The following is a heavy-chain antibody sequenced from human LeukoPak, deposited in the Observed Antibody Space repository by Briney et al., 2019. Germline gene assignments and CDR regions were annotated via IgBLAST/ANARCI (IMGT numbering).Heavy chain of an antibody. D-gene: IGHD3-3*01. CDR3: AKEHDLWQDEGSWFAP. Sequence: GGSLRLSCAASGFTFSSYAMNWVRQAPGEGLEWVSVISGSGSTTYYADSVKGRFIVSRDNSKNTLYLHLNSLRTDDTAIYYCAKEHDLWQDEGSWFAPWGQGTLVTVSS. CDR1: GFTFSSYA. J-gene: IGHJ5*02. CDR2: ISGSGSTT. V-gene: IGHV3-23*01.